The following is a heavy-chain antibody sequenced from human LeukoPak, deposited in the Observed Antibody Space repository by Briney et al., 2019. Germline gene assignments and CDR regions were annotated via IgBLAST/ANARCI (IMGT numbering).Heavy chain of an antibody. CDR1: GYSISSGYY. CDR2: IYHSGST. D-gene: IGHD3-3*01. V-gene: IGHV4-38-2*01. CDR3: ARHRNDFWIGHTWYFDL. Sequence: SETLSLTCAVSGYSISSGYYWGWIRQPPGKGLEWIEIIYHSGSTYYNPSLKSRVTISVDTSKNQSSLKLSSVTAADTAVYYCARHRNDFWIGHTWYFDLWGRGTLVTVSS. J-gene: IGHJ2*01.